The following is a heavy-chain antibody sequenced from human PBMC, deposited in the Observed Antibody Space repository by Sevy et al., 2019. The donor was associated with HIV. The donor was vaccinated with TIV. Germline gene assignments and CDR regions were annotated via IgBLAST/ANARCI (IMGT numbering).Heavy chain of an antibody. Sequence: GVSLRLSCAASGFTFGSYWMTWVRQAPGKGLEWVANIKEDGSGRFYVDSVRGRFTVSRDNAKKTLYLQMNNLRGEDTALYYCARLYSSSSGRGLDNWGQGALVTVSS. CDR3: ARLYSSSSGRGLDN. V-gene: IGHV3-7*01. CDR2: IKEDGSGR. J-gene: IGHJ4*02. D-gene: IGHD6-6*01. CDR1: GFTFGSYW.